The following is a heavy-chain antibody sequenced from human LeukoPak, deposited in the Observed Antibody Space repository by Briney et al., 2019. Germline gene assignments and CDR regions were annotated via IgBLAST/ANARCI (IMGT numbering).Heavy chain of an antibody. V-gene: IGHV3-48*02. CDR3: ARVEYSSSLYYYYYYGMDV. J-gene: IGHJ6*02. D-gene: IGHD6-6*01. Sequence: GGSLRLSCAASGFIFSTYAMNWVRQAPGKGLEWVSFISSSRSIIYYADSVKGRFTISRDNAKNSLYLQMNSLRDEDTAVYYCARVEYSSSLYYYYYYGMDVWGQGITVTVSS. CDR2: ISSSRSII. CDR1: GFIFSTYA.